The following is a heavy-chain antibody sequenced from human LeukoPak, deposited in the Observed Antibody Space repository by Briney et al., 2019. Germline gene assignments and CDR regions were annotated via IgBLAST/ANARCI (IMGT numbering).Heavy chain of an antibody. Sequence: ASVNVSCKASGGTFTSYGISWVRQAPGQGLEWMGWISAYNGNTNYAQKLQGRVTMTTDTSTSTAYMELRSLRSDDTAVYYCARGGVELELRSLIDYWGQGTLVTVSS. D-gene: IGHD1-7*01. CDR1: GGTFTSYG. V-gene: IGHV1-18*01. J-gene: IGHJ4*02. CDR3: ARGGVELELRSLIDY. CDR2: ISAYNGNT.